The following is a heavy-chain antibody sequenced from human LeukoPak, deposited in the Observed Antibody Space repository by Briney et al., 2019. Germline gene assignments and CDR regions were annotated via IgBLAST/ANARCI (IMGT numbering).Heavy chain of an antibody. J-gene: IGHJ6*03. CDR1: GYTFTSYD. CDR2: MNPNSGNT. CDR3: ARGMVRGVIITYYYYYMDV. D-gene: IGHD3-10*01. Sequence: ASVKVSCKASGYTFTSYDINWVRQATGQGLEWMGWMNPNSGNTGYAQKFQGRVTMTRNTSISTAYMELSSLRSEDTAVYYCARGMVRGVIITYYYYYMDVWGKGTTVTISS. V-gene: IGHV1-8*01.